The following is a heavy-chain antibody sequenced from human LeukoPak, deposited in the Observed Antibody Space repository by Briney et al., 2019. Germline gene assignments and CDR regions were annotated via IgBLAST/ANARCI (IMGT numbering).Heavy chain of an antibody. J-gene: IGHJ4*02. CDR1: GFTLSSYA. CDR2: ISGSGGST. Sequence: PGGSLRLSCAASGFTLSSYAMSWVRQAPGKGLEWVSAISGSGGSTYYADSVKGRFTISRDNSKNTLYPQMNSLRAEDTAVYYCAKDSGTSFTRYDYFDYWGQGTLVTVSS. D-gene: IGHD1-1*01. CDR3: AKDSGTSFTRYDYFDY. V-gene: IGHV3-23*01.